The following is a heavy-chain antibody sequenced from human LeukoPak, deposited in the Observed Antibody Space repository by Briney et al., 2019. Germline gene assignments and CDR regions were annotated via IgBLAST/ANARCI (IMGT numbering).Heavy chain of an antibody. CDR2: IIPIFGTA. Sequence: SVKVSCKASGGTFSSYAISWVRQAPGQGLEWMGGIIPIFGTANYAQKFQVRVTITADESTSTAYMELGSLRSEDTAVYYCAIFHNWNDPRSYYYYGMDVWGKGTTVTVSS. J-gene: IGHJ6*04. CDR1: GGTFSSYA. V-gene: IGHV1-69*01. CDR3: AIFHNWNDPRSYYYYGMDV. D-gene: IGHD1-1*01.